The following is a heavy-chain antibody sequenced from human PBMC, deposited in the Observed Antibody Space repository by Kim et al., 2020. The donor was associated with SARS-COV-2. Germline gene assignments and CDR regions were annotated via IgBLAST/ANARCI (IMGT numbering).Heavy chain of an antibody. CDR3: ARVSSTRDGMDV. Sequence: SETLSLTCAVYGGSFSGYYWSWIRQPPGKGLEWIGEINHSGSTNYNPSLKSRVTISVDTSKNQFSLKLSSVTAADTAVYYCARVSSTRDGMDVWGQGTTVTVSS. V-gene: IGHV4-34*01. J-gene: IGHJ6*02. CDR2: INHSGST. CDR1: GGSFSGYY.